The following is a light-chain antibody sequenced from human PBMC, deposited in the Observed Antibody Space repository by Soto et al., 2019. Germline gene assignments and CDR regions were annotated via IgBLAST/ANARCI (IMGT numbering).Light chain of an antibody. Sequence: QSALTQPASVSGSPGQSITISCTGTSSDVGGYHYVSWYQLLPDKAPKLILFEVSIRPSGVSYRFSGSKSGNTASLTISGLQAEDEADYFCSSYSISTAYLFGTGTKLTVL. V-gene: IGLV2-14*01. CDR1: SSDVGGYHY. CDR3: SSYSISTAYL. J-gene: IGLJ2*01. CDR2: EVS.